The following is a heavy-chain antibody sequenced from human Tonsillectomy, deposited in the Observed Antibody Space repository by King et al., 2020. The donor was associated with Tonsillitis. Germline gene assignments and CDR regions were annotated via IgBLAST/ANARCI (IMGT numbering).Heavy chain of an antibody. D-gene: IGHD3-10*01. CDR2: ISHGGSQS. Sequence: VQLVESGGGVVKPGGSLRLSCAASGFTFSTYGMNWVRQAPGKGLEWVAVISHGGSQSYSADSVKGRFTISRDKSNNTLYLQMNSLREEDTAIYYCAKDQLYDGATLDDWGQGTLVTVSS. CDR3: AKDQLYDGATLDD. CDR1: GFTFSTYG. V-gene: IGHV3-30*18. J-gene: IGHJ4*02.